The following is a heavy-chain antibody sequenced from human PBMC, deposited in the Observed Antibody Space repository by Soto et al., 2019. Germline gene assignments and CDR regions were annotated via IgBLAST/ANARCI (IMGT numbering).Heavy chain of an antibody. CDR3: ARGPFCGNDCYFDV. Sequence: ETRSLTSPLSAGFSIGLYWILLRHSAGKGLEWIGRIYSSGATKYNLSLRNRVTMSVDTSTDQYSLNLASMTAADTAVYFCARGPFCGNDCYFDVWGQGTQVTV. D-gene: IGHD2-21*02. CDR1: AGFSIGLY. V-gene: IGHV4-4*07. J-gene: IGHJ4*02. CDR2: IYSSGAT.